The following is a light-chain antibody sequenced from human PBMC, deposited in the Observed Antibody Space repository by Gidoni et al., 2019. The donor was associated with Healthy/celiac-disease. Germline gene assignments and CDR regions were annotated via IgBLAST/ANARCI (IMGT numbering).Light chain of an antibody. CDR2: AAS. V-gene: IGKV1-39*01. Sequence: DIQMTQSPSSLSASVGDRVTITCRASQSISSYLNWYQQKPGKAPKLLIYAASSLQSGVPSRFSGSGSGTDFTLTISSLQPEDFATYYCQQSYSTFNTFXXXTKLEIK. CDR3: QQSYSTFNT. CDR1: QSISSY. J-gene: IGKJ2*01.